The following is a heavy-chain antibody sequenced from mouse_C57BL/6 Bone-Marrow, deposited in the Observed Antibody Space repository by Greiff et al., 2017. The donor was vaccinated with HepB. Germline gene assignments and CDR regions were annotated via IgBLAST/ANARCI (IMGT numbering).Heavy chain of an antibody. CDR1: GFTFSSFG. CDR2: ISSGSNTV. Sequence: EVMLVESGGGLVQPGGSRKLSCAASGFTFSSFGMHWVRQAPEKGLEWVAYISSGSNTVYFVDTMKGRFNISRDNPKNTLFLQMTSLRSEDTAKYYCARAAYYYGSYWYLDVWGAATTVTVSS. J-gene: IGHJ1*01. V-gene: IGHV5-17*02. D-gene: IGHD1-1*01. CDR3: ARAAYYYGSYWYLDV.